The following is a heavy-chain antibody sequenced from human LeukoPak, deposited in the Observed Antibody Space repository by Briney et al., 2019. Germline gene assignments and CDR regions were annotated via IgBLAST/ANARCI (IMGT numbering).Heavy chain of an antibody. J-gene: IGHJ5*02. CDR1: GGSFSGYY. D-gene: IGHD2-2*02. CDR2: INHSGST. Sequence: SETLSLTCAVYGGSFSGYYWSWIRQPPGKGLEWIGEINHSGSTNYNPSLKSRVTISVDTSKKQFSLKLSSVTAADTAVYYCARGFGGYCSSTSCYRHWFDPWGQGTLVTVSS. V-gene: IGHV4-34*01. CDR3: ARGFGGYCSSTSCYRHWFDP.